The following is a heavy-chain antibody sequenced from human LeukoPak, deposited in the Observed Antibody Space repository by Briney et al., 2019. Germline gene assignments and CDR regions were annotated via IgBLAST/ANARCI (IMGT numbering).Heavy chain of an antibody. Sequence: GGSLRLSCAASGFTFSSYAMSWVRQAPGKGLEWVSAISGSGGSTYYADSVKGRFTISRDNSKNTLYLQMNSLRAEDTAVYYCAKAAGYCSSTSCYTLYYFDYWGQGTLVTVSS. CDR3: AKAAGYCSSTSCYTLYYFDY. D-gene: IGHD2-2*02. CDR1: GFTFSSYA. V-gene: IGHV3-23*01. J-gene: IGHJ4*02. CDR2: ISGSGGST.